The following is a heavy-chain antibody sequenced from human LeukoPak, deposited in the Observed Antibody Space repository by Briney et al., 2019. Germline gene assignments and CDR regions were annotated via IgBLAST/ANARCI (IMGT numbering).Heavy chain of an antibody. J-gene: IGHJ6*03. CDR1: GYSFTSYW. D-gene: IGHD3-3*01. V-gene: IGHV5-51*01. CDR3: ATLPNFAPGRGLDYMDV. CDR2: IYPGDSDT. Sequence: GESLKISCKGSGYSFTSYWIGWVRQMPGKGLGWMGIIYPGDSDTRYSPSFQGQVTISADKSISTAYLQWSSLKASDTAMYYCATLPNFAPGRGLDYMDVWGKGTTVTVSS.